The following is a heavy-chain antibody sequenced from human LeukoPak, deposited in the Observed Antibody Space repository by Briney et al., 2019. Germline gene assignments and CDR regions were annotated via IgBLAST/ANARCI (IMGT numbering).Heavy chain of an antibody. D-gene: IGHD3/OR15-3a*01. Sequence: GGSLRLSCAASGFTFSTYGMHWVRQAPGKGLEWVSVIYSGGSTYYADSVKGRFTISRDNSKNTLYMQMNSLRGEDTAVYYCAKDWTGDSYYFEYWGQGTLVTVSS. CDR1: GFTFSTYG. CDR2: IYSGGST. J-gene: IGHJ4*02. V-gene: IGHV3-NL1*01. CDR3: AKDWTGDSYYFEY.